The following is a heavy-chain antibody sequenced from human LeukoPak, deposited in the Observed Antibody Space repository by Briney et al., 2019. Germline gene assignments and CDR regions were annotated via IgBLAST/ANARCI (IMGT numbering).Heavy chain of an antibody. V-gene: IGHV3-30*18. CDR1: GFTFSSYG. CDR3: AKDISVATTKDLMDF. D-gene: IGHD5-12*01. J-gene: IGHJ6*02. Sequence: GRSLRLSCAASGFTFSSYGMHWVRQAPGKGLEWVAVISYDGSNTYYADSVKGRFTISRDNSKNTLYLQMNSLRAEDTAVYYCAKDISVATTKDLMDFWGQGTTVTVSS. CDR2: ISYDGSNT.